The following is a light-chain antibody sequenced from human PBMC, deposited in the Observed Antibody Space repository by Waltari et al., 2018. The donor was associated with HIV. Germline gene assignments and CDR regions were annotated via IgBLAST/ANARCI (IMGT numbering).Light chain of an antibody. CDR2: DVN. Sequence: QSALTQPASVSGSPGQSITISCTGTSSDVGAYNSVSWYQQHPGKAPNFVIYDVNNRPSGVSNRFSGSTFGNAASLTISGLQAEDEADYYCSSFTSGITVVFGGGTKLTVL. CDR3: SSFTSGITVV. CDR1: SSDVGAYNS. V-gene: IGLV2-14*01. J-gene: IGLJ2*01.